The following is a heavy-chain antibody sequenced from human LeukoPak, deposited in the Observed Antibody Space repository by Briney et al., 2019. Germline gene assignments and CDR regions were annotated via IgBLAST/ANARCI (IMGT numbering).Heavy chain of an antibody. V-gene: IGHV3-7*01. J-gene: IGHJ4*02. CDR3: ATTSGTYYYDSSGYYASVQGLFDY. D-gene: IGHD3-22*01. CDR1: GFTFSSYW. CDR2: IKQDGSEK. Sequence: PGGSLRLSCAASGFTFSSYWMSWVRQAPGKGLEWVANIKQDGSEKYYVDSVKGRFNISRENAKNSLYLQMNSLRAEDTAVYYCATTSGTYYYDSSGYYASVQGLFDYWGQGTLVTVSS.